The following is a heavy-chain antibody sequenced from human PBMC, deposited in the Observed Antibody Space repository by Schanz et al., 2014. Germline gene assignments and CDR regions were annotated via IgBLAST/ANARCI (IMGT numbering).Heavy chain of an antibody. V-gene: IGHV1-18*01. CDR2: ISGYNGHT. CDR3: ARDRDQWDGNYLDY. Sequence: QVQLVQSGAEVKKPGASVKVSCKASGYTFATYGISWVRQAPGQGLEWMGWISGYNGHTNYAQNLQGRVTMTTDTSTDTAYMELRSLTSDDSAVYYCARDRDQWDGNYLDYWGQGTLVTVSS. D-gene: IGHD1-26*01. J-gene: IGHJ4*02. CDR1: GYTFATYG.